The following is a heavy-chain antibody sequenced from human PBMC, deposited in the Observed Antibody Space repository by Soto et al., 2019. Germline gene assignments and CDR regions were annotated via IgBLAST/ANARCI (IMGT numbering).Heavy chain of an antibody. CDR3: VRDSVTRVSSDIPGMDV. Sequence: EVRLLESGGGLVQPGGSLRLSCVASGFDFSTYAMSWVRQAPGKGLEWVSVIGEGGVSRVYADAVKGRFTISRDNSKNTLYLQMTSLRVDDTAMYYCVRDSVTRVSSDIPGMDVWGQGTTVSVSS. V-gene: IGHV3-23*01. D-gene: IGHD3-10*01. CDR1: GFDFSTYA. J-gene: IGHJ6*02. CDR2: IGEGGVSR.